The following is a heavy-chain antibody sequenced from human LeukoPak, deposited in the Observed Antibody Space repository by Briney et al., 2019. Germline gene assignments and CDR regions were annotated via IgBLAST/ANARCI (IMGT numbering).Heavy chain of an antibody. V-gene: IGHV3-11*01. CDR3: ARASNRYSSSWYSKN. CDR2: ISSSGSTI. CDR1: GFTFSDYY. Sequence: GGSLRLSCAASGFTFSDYYMSWIRQAPGKGLEWVSYISSSGSTIYYADSVKGRFTISRDNAKNSLYLQMNSLRAEDTAVYYCARASNRYSSSWYSKNWGQGTLVTVSS. D-gene: IGHD6-13*01. J-gene: IGHJ4*02.